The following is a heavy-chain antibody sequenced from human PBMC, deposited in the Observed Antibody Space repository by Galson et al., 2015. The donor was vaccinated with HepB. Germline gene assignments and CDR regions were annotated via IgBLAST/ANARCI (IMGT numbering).Heavy chain of an antibody. CDR3: ASLFIAAAGPFDY. CDR1: GYTFTGYA. D-gene: IGHD6-13*01. CDR2: INAGNGNT. Sequence: SVKVSCKASGYTFTGYAMHWVRQAPGQRLEWMGWINAGNGNTKYSQKFQGRVTITRDTSASTAYMELSSLRSEDTAVYYCASLFIAAAGPFDYWGQGTLVTVSS. J-gene: IGHJ4*02. V-gene: IGHV1-3*01.